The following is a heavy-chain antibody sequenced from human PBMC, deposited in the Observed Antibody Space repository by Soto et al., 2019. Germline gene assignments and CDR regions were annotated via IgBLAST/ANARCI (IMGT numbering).Heavy chain of an antibody. Sequence: QITLKESGPTLVKPTQTLTMTCTFSGFSRSSPAVGVNWIRQPPGKALEWLALIYWNDNNQYSPSLRSRLTITKDTSTNQVVLTMTNVDPADTATYYCAHGSGWLSDYWGQGTLVTVSS. CDR2: IYWNDNN. CDR3: AHGSGWLSDY. D-gene: IGHD6-19*01. V-gene: IGHV2-5*01. J-gene: IGHJ4*02. CDR1: GFSRSSPAVG.